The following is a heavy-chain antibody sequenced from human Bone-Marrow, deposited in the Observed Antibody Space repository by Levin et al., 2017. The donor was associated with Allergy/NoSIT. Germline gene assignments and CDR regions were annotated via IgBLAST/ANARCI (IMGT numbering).Heavy chain of an antibody. V-gene: IGHV3-23*01. CDR1: GFTFSSYA. CDR3: AVSGTPKYYYYMDV. CDR2: ISGSGGST. Sequence: GGSLRLSCAASGFTFSSYAMSWVRQAPGKGLEWVSAISGSGGSTYYADSVKGRFTISRDNSKNTLYLQMNSLRAEDTAVYYCAVSGTPKYYYYMDVWGKGTTVTVSS. D-gene: IGHD1-7*01. J-gene: IGHJ6*03.